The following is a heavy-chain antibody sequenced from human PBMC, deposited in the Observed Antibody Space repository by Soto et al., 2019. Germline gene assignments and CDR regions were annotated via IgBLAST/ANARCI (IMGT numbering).Heavy chain of an antibody. Sequence: KTSETLSLTCAVSGYSSRSGYYWAWIRQPPGKGLEYIGSIYHSGGTFYNPSLKSRVTMSVDTSKKEFSLRLTAVTAADTAVYYCAGTDSYTSGLDYWGQGTVVTVS. CDR2: IYHSGGT. CDR3: AGTDSYTSGLDY. J-gene: IGHJ4*02. CDR1: GYSSRSGYY. V-gene: IGHV4-38-2*01. D-gene: IGHD6-19*01.